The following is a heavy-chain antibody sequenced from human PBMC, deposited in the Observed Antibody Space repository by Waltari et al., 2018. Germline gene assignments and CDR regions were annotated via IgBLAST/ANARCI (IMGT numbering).Heavy chain of an antibody. D-gene: IGHD2-2*01. J-gene: IGHJ4*02. CDR1: GGTFSSYA. Sequence: QVQLVQSGAEVKKPGSSVKVSCKASGGTFSSYAISWVRQAPGQGLEWMGRIIPIFGTANYAQKFQGRVTITADKSTSTASMELSSLRSEDTAVYYCASPVGEYCSSTSCYSSFDYWGQGTLVTVSS. V-gene: IGHV1-69*13. CDR2: IIPIFGTA. CDR3: ASPVGEYCSSTSCYSSFDY.